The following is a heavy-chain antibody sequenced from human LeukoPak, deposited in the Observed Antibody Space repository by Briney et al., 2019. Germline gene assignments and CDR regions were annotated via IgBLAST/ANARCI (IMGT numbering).Heavy chain of an antibody. J-gene: IGHJ4*02. D-gene: IGHD1-26*01. CDR1: GNTFPSYD. CDR3: ARGPKWTGSYYYFDY. Sequence: ASVKVSCKTSGNTFPSYDINWVRQATGQGLEWMGWMNPNSGNTGYTQKFQGRVTISRNTSITTAYMELSSLRSVDTGVYYCARGPKWTGSYYYFDYWGQGTLVTVSS. CDR2: MNPNSGNT. V-gene: IGHV1-8*01.